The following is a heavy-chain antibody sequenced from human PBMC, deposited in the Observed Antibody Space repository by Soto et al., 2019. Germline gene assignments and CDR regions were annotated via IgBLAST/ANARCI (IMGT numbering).Heavy chain of an antibody. V-gene: IGHV5-51*01. J-gene: IGHJ4*02. Sequence: PGESLKISCTGSVYSFNNYWVGWVRQRAGEGLEWMAMIHPSDPDILYSPSFQGQVTISADRSTSTASLQWSSLKASDTAMYYCASPMKIFGVVFLWGPGTLVTVSS. CDR3: ASPMKIFGVVFL. D-gene: IGHD3-3*01. CDR2: IHPSDPDI. CDR1: VYSFNNYW.